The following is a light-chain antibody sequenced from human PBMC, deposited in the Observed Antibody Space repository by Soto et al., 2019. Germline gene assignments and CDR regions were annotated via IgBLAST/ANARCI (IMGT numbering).Light chain of an antibody. CDR2: NTN. V-gene: IGLV8-61*01. CDR1: SGSVSSYFY. Sequence: QTVVTQEPSFSVSPGGTVTLTCGLSSGSVSSYFYPSWYQQTPGQAPHTLIYNTNTRSSGVPDRFSGSILGNKAALTITGAQADVESDYYCVLYMGSVVFGGGTKLTVL. CDR3: VLYMGSVV. J-gene: IGLJ2*01.